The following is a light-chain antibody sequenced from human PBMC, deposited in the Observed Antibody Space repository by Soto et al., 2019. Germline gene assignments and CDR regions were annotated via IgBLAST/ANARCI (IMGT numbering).Light chain of an antibody. Sequence: QSVLTQPASVSGAPGQTVTISCSGTSSNIGSNYVSCYQQLPGTAPNLLLYDNNKRPSGIPARFSGAKSGTSATLVITGLQTADEADYYCGTWDSSLSAYVFGTGTKLTVL. CDR3: GTWDSSLSAYV. CDR2: DNN. J-gene: IGLJ1*01. CDR1: SSNIGSNY. V-gene: IGLV1-51*01.